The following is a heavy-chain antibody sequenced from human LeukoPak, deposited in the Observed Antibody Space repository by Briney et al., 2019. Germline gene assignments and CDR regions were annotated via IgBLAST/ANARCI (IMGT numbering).Heavy chain of an antibody. V-gene: IGHV1-69*13. Sequence: SVKVSCKASRGTFSSYAISWVRQAPGQGLEWMGGIIPIFGTANYAQKFQGRVTITADEYTSTAYMELSSLRSEDTAVYYCARTLYCSSTSCSFDYWGQGTLVTVSS. CDR2: IIPIFGTA. J-gene: IGHJ4*02. D-gene: IGHD2-2*01. CDR3: ARTLYCSSTSCSFDY. CDR1: RGTFSSYA.